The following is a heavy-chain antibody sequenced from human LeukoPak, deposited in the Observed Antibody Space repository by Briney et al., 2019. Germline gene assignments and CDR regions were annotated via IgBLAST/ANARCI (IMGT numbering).Heavy chain of an antibody. D-gene: IGHD3-9*01. V-gene: IGHV4-59*08. CDR1: GGSISSNY. Sequence: PSETLSLTCTVSGGSISSNYWSWIRQPPGKGLEWIGYISYSGHTNYNPSLKSRVTISVDTSKNQFSLKLSSVTAADTAVYYCARGAVTRTYYDILTGEKGEPLLNYGLDVRGQGTTVTVSS. CDR2: ISYSGHT. CDR3: ARGAVTRTYYDILTGEKGEPLLNYGLDV. J-gene: IGHJ6*02.